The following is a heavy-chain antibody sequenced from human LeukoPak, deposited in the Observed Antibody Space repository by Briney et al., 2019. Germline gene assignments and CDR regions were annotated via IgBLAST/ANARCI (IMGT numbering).Heavy chain of an antibody. V-gene: IGHV4-34*01. D-gene: IGHD3-16*01. CDR1: GGSFSGYY. CDR3: AREGPLGKYYDY. J-gene: IGHJ4*02. Sequence: SETLSLTCAVYGGSFSGYYWSWIRQPPGKGLEWIGEINHSGSTNYNPSLKSRVTISIDTSKNQFSLNLNSVTAADTAVYYCAREGPLGKYYDYWGPGTLVTVSS. CDR2: INHSGST.